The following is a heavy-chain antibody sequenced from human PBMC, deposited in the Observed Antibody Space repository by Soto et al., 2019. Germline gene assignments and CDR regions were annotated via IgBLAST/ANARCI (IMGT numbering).Heavy chain of an antibody. D-gene: IGHD6-19*01. CDR3: AKDSGKHFGSGWLVY. CDR1: GFTFSSYA. CDR2: ISGSGGST. V-gene: IGHV3-23*01. J-gene: IGHJ4*02. Sequence: EVQLLESGGGLVQPGGSLRLSCAASGFTFSSYAMSWVRQAPGKGLEWVSDISGSGGSTYYADSVKGRFTISRDNSKNTLYLQMNSLRAEDTAVYYCAKDSGKHFGSGWLVYWGQGTLVTVSS.